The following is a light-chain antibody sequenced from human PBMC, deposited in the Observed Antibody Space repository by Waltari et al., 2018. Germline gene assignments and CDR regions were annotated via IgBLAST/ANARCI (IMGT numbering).Light chain of an antibody. Sequence: QPALTQPASVSGSPGQSITLSRTATSSAVGNYKLFSWYQQYPGKAPKFIIYEVSEGPSGVSNRFSGSKSGNTASLTISGLQAEDEADYYCCSYAGGTTYVFGTGTKVTVL. V-gene: IGLV2-23*02. CDR1: SSAVGNYKL. CDR3: CSYAGGTTYV. CDR2: EVS. J-gene: IGLJ1*01.